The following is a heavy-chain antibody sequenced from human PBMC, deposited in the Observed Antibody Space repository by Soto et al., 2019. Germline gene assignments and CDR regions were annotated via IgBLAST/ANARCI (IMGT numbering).Heavy chain of an antibody. CDR2: ISYDGSNK. D-gene: IGHD2-15*01. V-gene: IGHV3-30-3*01. CDR1: GFTFSSYA. Sequence: PGGSLRLSCAASGFTFSSYAMHWVRQAPGKGLEWVAVISYDGSNKYYADSVKGRFTISRDNSKNTLYLQMNSLRAEDTAVYYCARDRYCSGGSCYNFDYWGQGTLVTVSS. J-gene: IGHJ4*02. CDR3: ARDRYCSGGSCYNFDY.